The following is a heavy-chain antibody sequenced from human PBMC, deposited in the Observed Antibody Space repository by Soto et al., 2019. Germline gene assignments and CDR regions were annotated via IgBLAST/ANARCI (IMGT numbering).Heavy chain of an antibody. D-gene: IGHD3-10*01. V-gene: IGHV1-69*01. CDR3: AIFLYYGSGSYSPYGMDV. Sequence: QVQLVQSGAEVKKPGSSVKVACKTSGVSFNNNGIGWVRQAPGHGLEWMGGVSPPFRTANYARKFRGRISITADASTGTVNMELSSLTAEDTSQYYCAIFLYYGSGSYSPYGMDVWGQGTTVTVSS. CDR1: GVSFNNNG. CDR2: VSPPFRTA. J-gene: IGHJ6*02.